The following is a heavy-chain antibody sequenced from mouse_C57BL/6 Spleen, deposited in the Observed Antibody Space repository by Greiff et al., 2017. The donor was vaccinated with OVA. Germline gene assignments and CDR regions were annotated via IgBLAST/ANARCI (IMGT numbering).Heavy chain of an antibody. D-gene: IGHD2-4*01. CDR1: GFSFNTYA. J-gene: IGHJ2*01. V-gene: IGHV10-1*01. Sequence: DVQLVESGGGLVQPKGSLKLSCAASGFSFNTYAMNWVRQAPGKGLEWVARIRSKSNNYATYYADSVKDRFTISRDDSESMLYLQMNNLKTEDTAMYYCVRNDYDPYYFDYWGQGTTLTVSS. CDR3: VRNDYDPYYFDY. CDR2: IRSKSNNYAT.